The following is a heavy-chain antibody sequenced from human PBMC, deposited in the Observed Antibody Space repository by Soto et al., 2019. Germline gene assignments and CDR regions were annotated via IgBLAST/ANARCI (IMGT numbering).Heavy chain of an antibody. V-gene: IGHV1-69*01. Sequence: QVQLVQSGADVKKPGSSVKVSCKASGGTFSSYAISWVRQAPGQGLEWMGGIIPIFGTANYGQKFQGRVTIVADESTGAACMDLGSLGSEGTGVYYCAMDAGYCDFSFDLFGQVTLV. CDR3: AMDAGYCDFSFDL. CDR2: IIPIFGTA. D-gene: IGHD4-17*01. CDR1: GGTFSSYA. J-gene: IGHJ4*02.